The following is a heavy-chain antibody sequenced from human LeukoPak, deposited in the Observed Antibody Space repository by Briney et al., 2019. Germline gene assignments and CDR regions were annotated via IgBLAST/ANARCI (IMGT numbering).Heavy chain of an antibody. CDR3: ARKSTTVTTYYFDY. D-gene: IGHD4-17*01. V-gene: IGHV1-2*02. J-gene: IGHJ4*02. Sequence: GASVKVSCKASGYTFTGYYMHWVRQAPGQGLEWMGWINPNSGGTNYAQKFQGRVTMTRDTSISTAYMELSRLRSDDTAVYYCARKSTTVTTYYFDYWGQGTLVTVSS. CDR2: INPNSGGT. CDR1: GYTFTGYY.